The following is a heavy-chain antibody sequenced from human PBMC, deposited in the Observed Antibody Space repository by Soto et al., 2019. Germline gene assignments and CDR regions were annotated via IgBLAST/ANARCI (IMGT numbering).Heavy chain of an antibody. V-gene: IGHV1-46*01. Sequence: ASVKVSCKASGYTFTSYYMHWVRQAPGQGLEWMGIINPSGGSTSYAQKFQGRVTMTRDTSTSTVYMEPSSLRSEDTAVYYCARGGIVVVPAAIVHWFDPWGQGTLVTVSS. CDR2: INPSGGST. J-gene: IGHJ5*02. CDR3: ARGGIVVVPAAIVHWFDP. D-gene: IGHD2-2*02. CDR1: GYTFTSYY.